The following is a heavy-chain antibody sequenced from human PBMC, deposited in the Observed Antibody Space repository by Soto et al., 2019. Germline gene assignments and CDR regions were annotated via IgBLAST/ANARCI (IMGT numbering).Heavy chain of an antibody. V-gene: IGHV4-31*03. J-gene: IGHJ5*02. D-gene: IGHD1-26*01. CDR2: ISHSGIT. CDR1: GASVASGGNY. CDR3: GAAWSRSLLFQS. Sequence: SETLSLTCRVSGASVASGGNYWNWLRQYSGRGLEFIGYISHSGITYYNPSLQSRPTISLDTSKNHFSLDLSFVTVADTAVYYCGAAWSRSLLFQSWGQGTLVTVPS.